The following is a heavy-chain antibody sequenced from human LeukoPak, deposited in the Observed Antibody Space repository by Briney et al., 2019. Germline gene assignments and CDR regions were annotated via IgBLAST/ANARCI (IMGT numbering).Heavy chain of an antibody. Sequence: ASVKVSCKASGYTFTSYDINWVRQATGQGLEWMGWMNPNSGNTGYAQKFQGRVTMTRSTSISTAYMELSSLRSEDTAVYYCASMYYYDSSGYYSDAFDIWGQGTMVTVSS. CDR1: GYTFTSYD. CDR3: ASMYYYDSSGYYSDAFDI. D-gene: IGHD3-22*01. CDR2: MNPNSGNT. V-gene: IGHV1-8*01. J-gene: IGHJ3*02.